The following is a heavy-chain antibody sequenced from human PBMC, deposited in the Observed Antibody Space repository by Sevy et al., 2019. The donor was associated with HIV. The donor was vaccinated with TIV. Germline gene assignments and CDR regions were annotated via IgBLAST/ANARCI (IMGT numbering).Heavy chain of an antibody. CDR3: ARERHITIFGVVITPYFDY. D-gene: IGHD3-3*01. Sequence: SETLSLTCTVSGGSISSYYWSWIRQPPGKGLEWIGYIYYSGSTNYNPSLKSRFTISVDTSKNQFSLKLSSVTAADTAVYYCARERHITIFGVVITPYFDYWGQGTLVTVSS. CDR2: IYYSGST. J-gene: IGHJ4*02. V-gene: IGHV4-59*01. CDR1: GGSISSYY.